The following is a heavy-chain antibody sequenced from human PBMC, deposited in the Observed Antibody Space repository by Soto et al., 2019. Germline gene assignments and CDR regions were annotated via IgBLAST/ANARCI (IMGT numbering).Heavy chain of an antibody. CDR1: GFTFSSYG. V-gene: IGHV3-30*03. Sequence: PGGSLRLSCAASGFTFSSYGMHWVRQAPGKGLEWVAVISYDGSNKYYADSVKGRFTISRDNSKNTLYLQMNSLRAEDTAVYYFSLDSSSWYLFFVYWGQGTLVNVVS. CDR2: ISYDGSNK. J-gene: IGHJ4*02. D-gene: IGHD6-13*01. CDR3: SLDSSSWYLFFVY.